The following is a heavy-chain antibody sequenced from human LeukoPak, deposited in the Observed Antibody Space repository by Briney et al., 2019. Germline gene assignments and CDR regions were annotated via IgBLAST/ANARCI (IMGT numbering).Heavy chain of an antibody. J-gene: IGHJ6*02. CDR3: ARDSLLRRNYYYGMDV. Sequence: PSETLSLTCTVSGVSISSGGYYWSWIRQHPGKGLEWIGYIYYSGSTYYNPSLKSRVTISVDTSKNQFSLKLSSVTAADTAVYYCARDSLLRRNYYYGMDVWGQGTTVTVSS. V-gene: IGHV4-31*03. CDR2: IYYSGST. CDR1: GVSISSGGYY. D-gene: IGHD3-22*01.